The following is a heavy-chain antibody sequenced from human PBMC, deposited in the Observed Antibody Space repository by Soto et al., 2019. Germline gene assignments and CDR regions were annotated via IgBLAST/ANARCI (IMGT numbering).Heavy chain of an antibody. V-gene: IGHV3-23*01. CDR2: VSIGGST. CDR1: GFTFSSYA. D-gene: IGHD2-15*01. CDR3: AKRRGAGGHFDY. J-gene: IGHJ4*02. Sequence: GGSLRLSCAASGFTFSSYAMGWVRQGPGEGLEWVAVVSIGGSTHYADSVRGRFTISRDNSKNTLSLQMNSLTAEDTAVYFCAKRRGAGGHFDYWGQGAMVTVSS.